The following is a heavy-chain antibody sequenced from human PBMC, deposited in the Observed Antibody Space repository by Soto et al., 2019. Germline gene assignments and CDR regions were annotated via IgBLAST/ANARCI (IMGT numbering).Heavy chain of an antibody. V-gene: IGHV6-1*01. CDR2: TCYRSKWYN. CDR1: GDNVSSNSAA. CDR3: ARVIAAASTDYSYAMDV. J-gene: IGHJ6*02. Sequence: QVRLQQSGPGLVRPSQTLSLTCAISGDNVSSNSAAWNWIRQSPSRGLEWLGRTCYRSKWYNDYPMSVNSPKTTRPDTSKNHLPLQLNSVTPRDTAVYYCARVIAAASTDYSYAMDVWGQGTTVTVSS. D-gene: IGHD6-13*01.